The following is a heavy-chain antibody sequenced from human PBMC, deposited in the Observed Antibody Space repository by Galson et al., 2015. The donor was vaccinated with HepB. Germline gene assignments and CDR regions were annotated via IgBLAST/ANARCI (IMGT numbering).Heavy chain of an antibody. V-gene: IGHV1-3*01. CDR1: GSTFTSYA. J-gene: IGHJ3*02. D-gene: IGHD5-18*01. Sequence: SVKVSCKASGSTFTSYAMHWVRQAPGQRLEWMGWINAGNGNTKYSQKFQGRVTITRDTSASTAYMELSSLRSEDTAVYYCARDRTVDTAAFDIWGQGTMVTVSS. CDR3: ARDRTVDTAAFDI. CDR2: INAGNGNT.